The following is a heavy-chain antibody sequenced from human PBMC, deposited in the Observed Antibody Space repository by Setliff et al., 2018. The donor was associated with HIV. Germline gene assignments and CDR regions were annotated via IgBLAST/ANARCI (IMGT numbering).Heavy chain of an antibody. D-gene: IGHD6-19*01. CDR3: ARGSSAGHSSGLYYFDY. J-gene: IGHJ4*02. CDR2: INHSGST. Sequence: SETLSLTCAVYGGSFRGYSWSWIRQPPGKGLEWIGEINHSGSTYYNPSLKSRVTVSVDTSKNQLSLKLSSVTAADTAVYYCARGSSAGHSSGLYYFDYWGQGTLVTVSS. CDR1: GGSFRGYS. V-gene: IGHV4-34*01.